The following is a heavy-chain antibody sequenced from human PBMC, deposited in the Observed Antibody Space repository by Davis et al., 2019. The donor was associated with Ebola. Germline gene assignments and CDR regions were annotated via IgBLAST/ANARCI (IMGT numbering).Heavy chain of an antibody. V-gene: IGHV3-30*02. Sequence: PGGSLRLSCAASGFTFSSYGMHWVRQAPGKGLEWVAFIRYDGSNKYYADSVKGRFTISRDNSKNTLYLQMNSLRAEDTAVYYCAKENYRYSYGSGSYLVYWGQGTLVTVSS. CDR3: AKENYRYSYGSGSYLVY. CDR2: IRYDGSNK. CDR1: GFTFSSYG. D-gene: IGHD3-10*01. J-gene: IGHJ4*02.